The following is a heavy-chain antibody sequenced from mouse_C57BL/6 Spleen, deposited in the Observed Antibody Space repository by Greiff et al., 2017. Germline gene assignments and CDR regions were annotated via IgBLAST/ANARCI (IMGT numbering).Heavy chain of an antibody. Sequence: VQLQQSGAELVRPGTSVKVSCKASGYAFTNYLIEWVKQRPGQGLEWIGVINPGSGGTNYNEKFKGKATLTADKSSSTAYMQLSSLTSEDSAVYYCARSGGTCYYAMDYWGQGTSVTVSS. V-gene: IGHV1-54*01. CDR1: GYAFTNYL. J-gene: IGHJ4*01. CDR2: INPGSGGT. CDR3: ARSGGTCYYAMDY.